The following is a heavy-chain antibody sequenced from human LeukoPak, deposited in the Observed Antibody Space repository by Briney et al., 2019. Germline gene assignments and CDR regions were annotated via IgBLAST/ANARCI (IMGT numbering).Heavy chain of an antibody. V-gene: IGHV1-24*01. J-gene: IGHJ4*02. CDR2: FDPEDGVT. Sequence: ASVKVSCKVSGYTLTELSMHWVRQAPGKGLEWMGGFDPEDGVTIYAQKFQGRVTMTEDTSTDTAYMELSSLRSEDTAVYYCATHVLLWSNYFDYWGQGTLVTVSS. CDR3: ATHVLLWSNYFDY. D-gene: IGHD3-10*01. CDR1: GYTLTELS.